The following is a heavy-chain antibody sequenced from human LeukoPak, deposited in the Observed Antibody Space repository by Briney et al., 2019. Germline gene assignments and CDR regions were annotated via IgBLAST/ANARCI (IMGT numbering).Heavy chain of an antibody. Sequence: GASVKVSCKASAYTFTGYYIHWVRQAPGQGLEWMGWINPDSGGTNYAQKFQGRVTMTMDTSISTAYMELSRLRSDDTAVYYCARELGPKYSYGPGFDYWGQGTLVIVSS. CDR2: INPDSGGT. J-gene: IGHJ4*02. CDR1: AYTFTGYY. V-gene: IGHV1-2*02. CDR3: ARELGPKYSYGPGFDY. D-gene: IGHD5-18*01.